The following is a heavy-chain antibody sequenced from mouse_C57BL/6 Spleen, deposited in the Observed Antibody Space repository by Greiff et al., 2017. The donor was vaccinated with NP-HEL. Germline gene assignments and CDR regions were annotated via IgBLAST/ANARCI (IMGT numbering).Heavy chain of an antibody. J-gene: IGHJ3*01. Sequence: VQLQQSGAELMKPGASVKLSCKATGYTFTGYWIEWVKQRPGHGLEWIGEILPGSGSTNYNEKFKGKATFTADTSSNTAYMQLSRLTSEDSAIYYCAWGYDEGCAYWGQGTLVTVSA. V-gene: IGHV1-9*01. D-gene: IGHD2-2*01. CDR2: ILPGSGST. CDR3: AWGYDEGCAY. CDR1: GYTFTGYW.